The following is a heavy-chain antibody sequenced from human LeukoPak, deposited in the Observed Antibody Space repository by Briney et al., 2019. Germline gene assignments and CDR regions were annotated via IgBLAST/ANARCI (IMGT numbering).Heavy chain of an antibody. Sequence: GGSLRLSCAASGFTFSSYGMHWVRQAPGKGLEWVAVISFDGSNKYYADSVKGRFTISRDNSKNTLYLQMNSLRAEDTAVYYCAKSRYSSSWYIDYWGQGTLVTVSS. CDR3: AKSRYSSSWYIDY. D-gene: IGHD6-13*01. CDR1: GFTFSSYG. CDR2: ISFDGSNK. J-gene: IGHJ4*02. V-gene: IGHV3-30*18.